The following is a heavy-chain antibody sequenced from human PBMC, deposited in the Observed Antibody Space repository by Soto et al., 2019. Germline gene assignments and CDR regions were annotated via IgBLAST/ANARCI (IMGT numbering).Heavy chain of an antibody. J-gene: IGHJ4*02. CDR1: GGSISGHY. D-gene: IGHD6-19*01. CDR3: ARVGSSGWSPDY. Sequence: SETLSLTCTVSGGSISGHYWIWIRQPPGEGMEWIGYIFYSGSTTYNNGPSLKSRVSISVDTSKNQFYLRLSSVTAADTAVYYCARVGSSGWSPDYWGQGTLVTVSS. CDR2: IFYSGST. V-gene: IGHV4-59*11.